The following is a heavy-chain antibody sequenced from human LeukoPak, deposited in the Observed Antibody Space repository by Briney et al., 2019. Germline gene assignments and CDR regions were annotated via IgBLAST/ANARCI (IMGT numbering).Heavy chain of an antibody. Sequence: SVKVSCKASGGTFISYAISWVGQAPGQGREWMGGIIPIFGTANYAQKFQGRVTITADESTTTAYMELSTLRSEDTAVYYCARSRYFDWLSPYYYYGMDVWGKGTTVTVSS. CDR3: ARSRYFDWLSPYYYYGMDV. D-gene: IGHD3-9*01. CDR1: GGTFISYA. CDR2: IIPIFGTA. J-gene: IGHJ6*04. V-gene: IGHV1-69*13.